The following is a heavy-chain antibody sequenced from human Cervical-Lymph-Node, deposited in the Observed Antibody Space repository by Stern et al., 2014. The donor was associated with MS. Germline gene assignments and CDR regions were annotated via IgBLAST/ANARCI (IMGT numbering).Heavy chain of an antibody. CDR1: GGTFSKFP. CDR3: ALSSETSDRWYSLGYDL. Sequence: VQLGESGAEVTKPGSSVKVSCKASGGTFSKFPSSWVRQAPGQGLEWVGGIFPGFGTPTYAQEFRGRVTIPADVSTSTVYMELSSLRSDDTAVYYCALSSETSDRWYSLGYDLWGQGTLVTVSS. V-gene: IGHV1-69*01. D-gene: IGHD6-13*01. CDR2: IFPGFGTP. J-gene: IGHJ5*02.